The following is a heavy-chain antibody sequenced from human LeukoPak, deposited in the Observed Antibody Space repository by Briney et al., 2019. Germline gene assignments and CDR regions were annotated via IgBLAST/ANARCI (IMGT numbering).Heavy chain of an antibody. V-gene: IGHV3-7*01. D-gene: IGHD6-6*01. J-gene: IGHJ4*02. CDR2: INQDGSEK. CDR1: GFTFSSYW. CDR3: VREGAYSTSSPAGY. Sequence: GGSLRLSCAASGFTFSSYWMSWVRQAPGKRLEWVANINQDGSEKYYVDSVKGRFIISRDNARNSLFLQMNILTAEDTAIYYYVREGAYSTSSPAGYWGQGTLVSVSS.